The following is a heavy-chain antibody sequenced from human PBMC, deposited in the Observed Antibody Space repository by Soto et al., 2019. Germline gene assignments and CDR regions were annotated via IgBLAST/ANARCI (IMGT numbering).Heavy chain of an antibody. CDR2: INPVGGST. CDR1: GYTFINYY. J-gene: IGHJ5*02. V-gene: IGHV1-46*01. Sequence: QEQLVQSGAEVKEPGASVKVSCKASGYTFINYYIHWVRQAPGQGLEWMAIINPVGGSTNYAQEFQGRVTLTSDTSTSTGYMEFSSLRFEDTALFYCARDLAAGDLWGQGTLVTVSS. D-gene: IGHD6-13*01. CDR3: ARDLAAGDL.